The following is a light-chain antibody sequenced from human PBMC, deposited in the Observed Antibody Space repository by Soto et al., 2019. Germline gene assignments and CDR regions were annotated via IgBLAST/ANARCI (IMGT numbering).Light chain of an antibody. CDR1: SSGVGGYNY. CDR3: SSYTSSSPPYV. J-gene: IGLJ1*01. Sequence: QSVLTQPASVSGSPGQSITISCTGTSSGVGGYNYVSWYQQHPGKAPKPMIYDVSNRPSGVSNRFSGSKSGNTASLTISGLQAEDEADYYCSSYTSSSPPYVFGTGTKVTV. CDR2: DVS. V-gene: IGLV2-14*01.